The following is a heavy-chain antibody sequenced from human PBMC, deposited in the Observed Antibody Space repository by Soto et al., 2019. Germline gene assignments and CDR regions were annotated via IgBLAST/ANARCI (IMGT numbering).Heavy chain of an antibody. CDR3: ARASGNY. J-gene: IGHJ4*02. CDR1: GFTVSSYW. V-gene: IGHV3-7*01. Sequence: EVQLVESGGGLVQPGGSLRLSCAAPGFTVSSYWMSWVRQAPGKGLEWVANIKQDGSEKYYVDSVKGRFTISRDNAKTSLYLQMNSLRAEAPAVYYCARASGNYWGQGTLVTVSS. CDR2: IKQDGSEK.